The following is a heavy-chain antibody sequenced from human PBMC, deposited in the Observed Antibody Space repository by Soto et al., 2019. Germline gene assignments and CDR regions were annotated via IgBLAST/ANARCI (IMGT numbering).Heavy chain of an antibody. D-gene: IGHD1-26*01. CDR3: ARTVGAAYYFDF. J-gene: IGHJ4*02. Sequence: QVQLQESGPGLVKPSETLSLTCTVSGDSMTKYYWSWIRQPAGKGLEWNGRVYMSGSTNYNPSLKSRVTMSIDTSNNHFSLDLKSVTAADTAVYYCARTVGAAYYFDFWGQGALVTVSS. CDR1: GDSMTKYY. V-gene: IGHV4-4*07. CDR2: VYMSGST.